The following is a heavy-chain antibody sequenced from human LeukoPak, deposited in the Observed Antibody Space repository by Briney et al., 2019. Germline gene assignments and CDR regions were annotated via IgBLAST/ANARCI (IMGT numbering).Heavy chain of an antibody. CDR1: GFTFSSYA. V-gene: IGHV3-30*04. Sequence: GGSLRLSCAASGFTFSSYAMHWVRQAPGKGLEWVAVISYDGSNKYYADSVKGRFTISRDNSKNTLYLQMNSLRAEDTAVYYCAKVPYCSGGSCYSFFDYWGQGTLVTVSS. J-gene: IGHJ4*02. CDR3: AKVPYCSGGSCYSFFDY. D-gene: IGHD2-15*01. CDR2: ISYDGSNK.